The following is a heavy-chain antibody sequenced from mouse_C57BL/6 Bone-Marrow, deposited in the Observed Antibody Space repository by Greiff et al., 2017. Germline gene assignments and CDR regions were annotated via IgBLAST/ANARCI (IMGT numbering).Heavy chain of an antibody. V-gene: IGHV1-4*01. J-gene: IGHJ2*01. CDR3: AREDGNHYYGSSPDY. CDR1: GYTFTSYT. CDR2: INPSSGYT. D-gene: IGHD1-1*01. Sequence: VQLQQSGAELARPGASVKMSCKASGYTFTSYTMHWVKQRPGQGLEWIGYINPSSGYTKYNQKFKDKATLTADKSSSTAYMQLSSLTSEDSAVYYCAREDGNHYYGSSPDYWGQGTTLTVSS.